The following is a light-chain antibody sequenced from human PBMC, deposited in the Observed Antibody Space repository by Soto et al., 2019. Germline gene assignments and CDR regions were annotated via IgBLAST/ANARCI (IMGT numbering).Light chain of an antibody. CDR2: HSS. J-gene: IGKJ3*01. V-gene: IGKV3-11*01. Sequence: EIVLTQSPATLSLSPGESATLSCRVSQSVGTSLSWHQQKPGQSHRLLIFHSSERAVAIPARFSGSGSGTDLTLTTSSLETAESAVYSSTHRNYWGITFDPGTTV. CDR1: QSVGTS. CDR3: THRNYWGIT.